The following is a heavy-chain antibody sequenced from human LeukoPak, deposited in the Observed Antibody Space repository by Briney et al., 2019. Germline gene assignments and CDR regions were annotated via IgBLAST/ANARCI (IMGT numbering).Heavy chain of an antibody. V-gene: IGHV3-23*01. CDR1: GFTFSSFA. D-gene: IGHD1-1*01. CDR3: AKAQAPTGRNLFDP. CDR2: ISDYT. J-gene: IGHJ5*02. Sequence: TGGSLRLSRAASGFTFSSFAMSWVRQAPGKGLEWVSAISDYTYYADSVKGRFTISRDNSKNTLYLQMDSLRTEDTAIYYCAKAQAPTGRNLFDPWGQGTLVTVSS.